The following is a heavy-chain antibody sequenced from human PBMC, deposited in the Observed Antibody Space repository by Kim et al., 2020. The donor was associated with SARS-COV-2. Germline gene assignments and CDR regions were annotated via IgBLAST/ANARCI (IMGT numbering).Heavy chain of an antibody. D-gene: IGHD3-16*01. J-gene: IGHJ4*02. CDR1: GLSFNIDW. CDR2: IKSIGSGATT. CDR3: CTIKGAPPLWARAH. V-gene: IGHV3-15*01. Sequence: GGSLRLSCEVFGLSFNIDWMTWVRQAPGKGLEWVGQIKSIGSGATTDYAASVKGRFIISRDDSRNTVYLHMSSLKTEDTAVYYCCTIKGAPPLWARAHGGRGTGDSVSS.